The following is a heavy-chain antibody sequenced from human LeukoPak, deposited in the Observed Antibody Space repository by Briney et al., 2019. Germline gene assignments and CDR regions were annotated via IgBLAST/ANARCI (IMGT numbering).Heavy chain of an antibody. D-gene: IGHD6-13*01. V-gene: IGHV1-8*01. CDR3: ARAGIAALRARPRYYYMDV. J-gene: IGHJ6*03. Sequence: GASVKVSCKASGYTFTSYDINWVRQATGQGLEWMGWMNPNSGNTGYAQKFQGRVTMTRNTSISTAYMELSSLRSEDTAAYYCARAGIAALRARPRYYYMDVWGKGTTVTVSS. CDR2: MNPNSGNT. CDR1: GYTFTSYD.